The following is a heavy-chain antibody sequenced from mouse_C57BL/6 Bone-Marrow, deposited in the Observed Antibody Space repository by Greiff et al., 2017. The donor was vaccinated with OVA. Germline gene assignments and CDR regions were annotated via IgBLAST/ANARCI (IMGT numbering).Heavy chain of an antibody. CDR3: ARGWIWTSLVRAMDY. D-gene: IGHD2-12*01. J-gene: IGHJ4*01. CDR2: IDPSDSYT. V-gene: IGHV1-50*01. CDR1: GYTFTSYW. Sequence: QVQLQQPGAELVKPGASVKLSCKASGYTFTSYWMQWVKQRPGQGLEWIGEIDPSDSYTNYNQKFKGKATLTVDTSSSTAYMQLSSLTSEDSAVYYCARGWIWTSLVRAMDYWGQGTSVTVSS.